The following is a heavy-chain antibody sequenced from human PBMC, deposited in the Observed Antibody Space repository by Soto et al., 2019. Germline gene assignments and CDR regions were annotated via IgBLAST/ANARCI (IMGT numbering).Heavy chain of an antibody. J-gene: IGHJ4*02. CDR1: GFTFSDYY. Sequence: GGSLRLSCAASGFTFSDYYMNWIRQAPGKGLEWVSYISSTGSNIYYADSVKGRFTISRDNAKNSLYLQMNSLRAEDTAVYYCARDRSFYGVIDYWGQGTLVTVSA. CDR2: ISSTGSNI. CDR3: ARDRSFYGVIDY. V-gene: IGHV3-11*01. D-gene: IGHD4-17*01.